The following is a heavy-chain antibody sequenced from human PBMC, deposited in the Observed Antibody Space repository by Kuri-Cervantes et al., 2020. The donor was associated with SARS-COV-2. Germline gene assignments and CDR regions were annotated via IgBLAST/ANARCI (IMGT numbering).Heavy chain of an antibody. Sequence: LSLTCADSGFTFSSSAMHWVRQAPGKGLEWLAVISYDGSNKYYADSLKGRFTISRDNSNNTLYLLMNSLRAEDTAVYYCARDPVPRYCSSTSCYLGKLSWFDPWGQGTLVTVSS. J-gene: IGHJ5*02. D-gene: IGHD2-2*01. V-gene: IGHV3-30-3*01. CDR2: ISYDGSNK. CDR3: ARDPVPRYCSSTSCYLGKLSWFDP. CDR1: GFTFSSSA.